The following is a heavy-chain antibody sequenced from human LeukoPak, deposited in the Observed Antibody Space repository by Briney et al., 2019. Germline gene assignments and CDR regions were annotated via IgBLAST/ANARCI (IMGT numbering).Heavy chain of an antibody. CDR2: INIDGSNT. J-gene: IGHJ4*02. CDR3: ARSLGGAYDY. D-gene: IGHD1-26*01. V-gene: IGHV3-74*01. Sequence: PGGSLRLSCVASGFPFSSYWMHWVRQAPGKGLVWVSRINIDGSNTNYADSVKGRFTISRDNAKNTLYLQMDSLRAEDTAVYYCARSLGGAYDYWGQGTLVTVSS. CDR1: GFPFSSYW.